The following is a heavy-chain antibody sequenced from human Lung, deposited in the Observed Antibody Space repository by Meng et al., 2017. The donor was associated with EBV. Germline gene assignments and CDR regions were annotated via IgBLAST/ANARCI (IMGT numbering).Heavy chain of an antibody. CDR1: GGSISSGGNY. CDR3: ARAVDTGYFDY. CDR2: IYYSGST. V-gene: IGHV4-31*01. D-gene: IGHD5-18*01. J-gene: IGHJ4*02. Sequence: QLPLQWSGPGCVKPSQTLSLTGTVCGGSISSGGNYWSWIRQNPGKSLEWIGYIYYSGSTYYNPSLKSLVSISVDTSNNQFSLKLSSVTAADTAVYYCARAVDTGYFDYWGQGTLVTVSS.